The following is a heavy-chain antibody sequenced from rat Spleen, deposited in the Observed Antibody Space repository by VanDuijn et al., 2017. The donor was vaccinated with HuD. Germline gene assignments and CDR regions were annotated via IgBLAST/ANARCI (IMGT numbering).Heavy chain of an antibody. CDR1: GFTFSNHD. CDR3: ARHGLGEDY. V-gene: IGHV5S13*01. D-gene: IGHD5-1*01. CDR2: ISSGGGIT. Sequence: EVQLVESGGGSVQPGRSLKLSCAASGFTFSNHDMAWVRQAPTKGLEWIASISSGGGITYYRDSVKGRFTISRDNAKNTLYLQMNSLRSEDTATYYCARHGLGEDYWGQGVMVTVSS. J-gene: IGHJ2*01.